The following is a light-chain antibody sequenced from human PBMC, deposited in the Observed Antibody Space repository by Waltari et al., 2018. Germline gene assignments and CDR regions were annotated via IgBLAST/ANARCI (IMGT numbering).Light chain of an antibody. V-gene: IGKV4-1*01. CDR3: QQYLTSSWT. CDR2: GAS. Sequence: DIVMTQSPDSLAVSLGERATFHCKSSQSVLYSSNNKNYLAWYQQKPGQPPKLLIYGASTRESGVPDRFSGSGSGTDFNLTISSLQAEDVAVYYCQQYLTSSWTFGQGTKVEIK. J-gene: IGKJ1*01. CDR1: QSVLYSSNNKNY.